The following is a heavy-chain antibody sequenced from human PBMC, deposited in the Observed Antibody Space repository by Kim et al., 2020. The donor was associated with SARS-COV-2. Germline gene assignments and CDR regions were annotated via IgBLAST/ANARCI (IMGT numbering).Heavy chain of an antibody. CDR2: ISYDGSNN. J-gene: IGHJ3*02. CDR3: ARELLRLGELSLYDAFDI. D-gene: IGHD3-16*02. CDR1: GFTFSSYA. Sequence: GGSLRLSCAASGFTFSSYAMHWVRQAPGKGLEWVAFISYDGSNNYYADSVKGRFTISRDNSKNTLYLQMNSLRAEDTAVYYCARELLRLGELSLYDAFDIWGQGTMVTVSS. V-gene: IGHV3-30-3*01.